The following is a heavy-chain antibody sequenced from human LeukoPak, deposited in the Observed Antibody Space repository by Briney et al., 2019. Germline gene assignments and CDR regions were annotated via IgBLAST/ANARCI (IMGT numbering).Heavy chain of an antibody. CDR2: INHSGST. CDR1: GGSFSGYY. CDR3: ARGFPQRGAADRWFDP. D-gene: IGHD6-13*01. V-gene: IGHV4-34*01. J-gene: IGHJ5*02. Sequence: SETLSLTCAVYGGSFSGYYWSWIRQPPGKGLEWIGEINHSGSTNYNPSLKSRVTISVDTSKNQFSLKLSSVTAADTAVYYCARGFPQRGAADRWFDPWGQGTLVTVSS.